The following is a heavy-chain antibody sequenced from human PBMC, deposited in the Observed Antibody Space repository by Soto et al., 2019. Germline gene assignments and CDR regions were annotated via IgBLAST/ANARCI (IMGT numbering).Heavy chain of an antibody. J-gene: IGHJ4*02. Sequence: EVQLLESGGGLVLPGGSLRLSCAASGFIFSDYSMSWVRQAPGKGLEWVSGISGRGGSTYYADSVKGRFTISRDCSRNTLFLQMNSLRAEDTALYFCARSSGDTWEQYYFDYWGQGTLVPVSS. CDR1: GFIFSDYS. V-gene: IGHV3-23*01. CDR3: ARSSGDTWEQYYFDY. D-gene: IGHD1-1*01. CDR2: ISGRGGST.